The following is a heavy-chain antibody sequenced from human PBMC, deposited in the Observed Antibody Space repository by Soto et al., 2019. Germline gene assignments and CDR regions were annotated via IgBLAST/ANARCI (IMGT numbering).Heavy chain of an antibody. CDR2: INDSGST. V-gene: IGHV4-34*01. CDR3: ARGSLEWFGELSRRGGYYYYMDV. Sequence: QVQLQQWGAGLLKPSETLSLTCAVYGGSFSGYYWSWIRQTPGKGLEWIGEINDSGSTNDNPYRKSRLTKLVNTPKNDFSPKQSSVTAADTAVYYCARGSLEWFGELSRRGGYYYYMDVWGKGTTVTVSS. D-gene: IGHD3-10*01. J-gene: IGHJ6*03. CDR1: GGSFSGYY.